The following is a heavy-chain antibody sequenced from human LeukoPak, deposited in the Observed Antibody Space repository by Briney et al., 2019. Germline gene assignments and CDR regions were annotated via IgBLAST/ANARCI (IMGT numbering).Heavy chain of an antibody. V-gene: IGHV4-31*03. CDR2: ISYSGNT. J-gene: IGHJ4*02. D-gene: IGHD3-10*01. Sequence: LSETLSLTCTVSGGSITSGGYFWSWIRQHPGKGLEWIGYISYSGNTYYNPSLKSRLTISVDTSKNQFSLKLSSVTAADTAVYYCARLFGESYFDYWGQGILVTVPS. CDR1: GGSITSGGYF. CDR3: ARLFGESYFDY.